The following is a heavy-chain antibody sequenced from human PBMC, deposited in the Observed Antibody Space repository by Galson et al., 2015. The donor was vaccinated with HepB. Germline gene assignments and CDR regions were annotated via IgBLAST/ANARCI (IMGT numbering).Heavy chain of an antibody. D-gene: IGHD5-24*01. CDR2: ISNSGTTI. CDR3: VRVDAINSFDY. J-gene: IGHJ4*02. CDR1: GFTFSDYS. Sequence: SLRLSCAASGFTFSDYSMSWVRQAPGKGLEWLSYISNSGTTIHYPDSVKGRFTISRDNAKGSLFLQMNSLRAEDTALYYCVRVDAINSFDYWGQGTLVTVSS. V-gene: IGHV3-48*04.